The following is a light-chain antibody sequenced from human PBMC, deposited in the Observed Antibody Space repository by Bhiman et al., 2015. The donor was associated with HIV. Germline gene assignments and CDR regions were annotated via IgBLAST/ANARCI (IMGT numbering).Light chain of an antibody. Sequence: QSALTQPASVSGSPGQSITISCTGTSSDVGSYNLVSWYQQHPGKAPKLMIYEVNKRPSGVSNRFSGSKSGNTASLTISGLQAGDEADYYCCSYTSSSTYVFGTGTKVTVL. J-gene: IGLJ1*01. CDR2: EVN. V-gene: IGLV2-14*02. CDR1: SSDVGSYNL. CDR3: CSYTSSSTYV.